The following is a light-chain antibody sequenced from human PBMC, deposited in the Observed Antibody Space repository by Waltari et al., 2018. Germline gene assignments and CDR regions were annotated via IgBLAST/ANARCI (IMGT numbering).Light chain of an antibody. V-gene: IGKV3-20*01. Sequence: EIVLPQSPGTLSLSPGERATPSCRASQSVSKYLAWYQQKPGQAPRLLIYDASPRATGIPDRFSGSGWGTDFSLTISRLEPEDFAVYYCQKYGTLPATFGQGTKVQMK. CDR2: DAS. CDR3: QKYGTLPAT. J-gene: IGKJ1*01. CDR1: QSVSKY.